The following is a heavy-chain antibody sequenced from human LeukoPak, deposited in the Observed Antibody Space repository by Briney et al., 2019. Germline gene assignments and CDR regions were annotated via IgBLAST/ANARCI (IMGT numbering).Heavy chain of an antibody. D-gene: IGHD6-19*01. CDR1: GGSISSSSYY. CDR3: AGDLPYIAVAGPLFDY. Sequence: SETLSLTCTVSGGSISSSSYYWGWIRQPPGKGLEWIGSIYYSGSTYYNPSLKSRVTISVDTSKNQFSLKLSSVTAADTAVYYCAGDLPYIAVAGPLFDYWGQGTLVTVSS. V-gene: IGHV4-39*07. J-gene: IGHJ4*02. CDR2: IYYSGST.